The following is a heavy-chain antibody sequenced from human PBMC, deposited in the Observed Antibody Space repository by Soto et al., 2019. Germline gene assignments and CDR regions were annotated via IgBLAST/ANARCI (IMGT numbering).Heavy chain of an antibody. D-gene: IGHD1-26*01. CDR2: INPNSGDT. J-gene: IGHJ6*02. CDR1: GYTFTGYY. V-gene: IGHV1-2*02. Sequence: ASVKVSCKASGYTFTGYYVHWVRQAPGQGLEWMGWINPNSGDTYLAQRFQGRVTMNRDTSIGTAYMELKGLTSDDTAEYYCAKGGAIVAAGTRVYLYNAMDVWGQGTTVTVSS. CDR3: AKGGAIVAAGTRVYLYNAMDV.